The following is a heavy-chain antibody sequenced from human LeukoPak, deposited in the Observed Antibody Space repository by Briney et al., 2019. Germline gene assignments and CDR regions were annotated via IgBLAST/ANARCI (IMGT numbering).Heavy chain of an antibody. CDR1: GYTFTRYG. CDR2: ISGSNGNT. V-gene: IGHV1-18*01. Sequence: ASVKVSCKASGYTFTRYGMSWVRQAPGQGLEWMGWISGSNGNTNYAQKLQGKVTMTTDTSTGTAYMELRSLRSDDTAVYYCARSGRGTYYYFDYWGQGTLVTVSS. D-gene: IGHD1-26*01. J-gene: IGHJ4*02. CDR3: ARSGRGTYYYFDY.